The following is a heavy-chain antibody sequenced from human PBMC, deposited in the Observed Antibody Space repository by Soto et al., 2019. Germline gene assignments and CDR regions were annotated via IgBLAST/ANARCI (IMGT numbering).Heavy chain of an antibody. Sequence: ASVKVSCKASGYTFTSYDINWVRQATGQGLEWMGWMNPNSGNTGYAQKFQGRVTMTRNTSISTAYMELSSLRSEDTAVYYCARGLMITFGGVIDAFDIWGQGTMVTVSS. J-gene: IGHJ3*02. CDR2: MNPNSGNT. CDR3: ARGLMITFGGVIDAFDI. CDR1: GYTFTSYD. V-gene: IGHV1-8*01. D-gene: IGHD3-16*01.